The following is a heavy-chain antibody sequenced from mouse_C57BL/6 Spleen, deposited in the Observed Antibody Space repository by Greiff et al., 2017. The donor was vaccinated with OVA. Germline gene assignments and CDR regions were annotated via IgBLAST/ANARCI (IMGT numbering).Heavy chain of an antibody. V-gene: IGHV5-17*01. Sequence: EVKLMESGGGLVKPGGSLKLSCAASGFTFSDYGMHWVRHAPEKGLEWVAYISSGSSTIYYADTVKGRFTISRDNAKNTLFLQMTSLRSEDTAMYYCARADYGKVYFDYWGQGTTLTVSS. D-gene: IGHD1-1*01. CDR2: ISSGSSTI. J-gene: IGHJ2*01. CDR3: ARADYGKVYFDY. CDR1: GFTFSDYG.